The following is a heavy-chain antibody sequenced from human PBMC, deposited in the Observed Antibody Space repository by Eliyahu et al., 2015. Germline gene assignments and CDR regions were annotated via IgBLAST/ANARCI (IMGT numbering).Heavy chain of an antibody. CDR2: ISSSSSTI. D-gene: IGHD3-16*01. V-gene: IGHV3-48*02. J-gene: IGHJ4*02. CDR3: ARVFRLGEFPPFDY. Sequence: EVQLVESGGGLVQPGGSLXXSCAASGFXFXSYSMNWVRQAPGKGLEWVSYISSSSSTIYYADSVKGRFTISRDNAKNSLYLQMNSLRDEDTAVYYCARVFRLGEFPPFDYWGQGTLVTVSS. CDR1: GFXFXSYS.